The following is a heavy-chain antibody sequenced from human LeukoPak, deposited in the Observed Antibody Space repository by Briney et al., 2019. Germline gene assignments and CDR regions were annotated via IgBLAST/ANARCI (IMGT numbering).Heavy chain of an antibody. V-gene: IGHV3-23*01. CDR2: VSVTGGSI. CDR3: AKDLLMGSFDY. Sequence: PAGCLRLSCAASGFTFSSYGMSWVRQAPGKGLEWVSAVSVTGGSIDCAGSVKGRFTISRDNSQYTLYLQMNSLRAEDTAVYYCAKDLLMGSFDYWGQGTLVTVSS. CDR1: GFTFSSYG. J-gene: IGHJ4*02. D-gene: IGHD2-8*01.